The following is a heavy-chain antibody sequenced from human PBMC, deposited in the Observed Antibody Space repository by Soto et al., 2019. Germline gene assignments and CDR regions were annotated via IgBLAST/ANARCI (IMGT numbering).Heavy chain of an antibody. D-gene: IGHD3-3*01. V-gene: IGHV4-39*01. Sequence: PSETLSLTCTVSGGSISSSSYYWGWIRQPPGKGLDWIGSIYYSGGTYYNPSLKSRVTISVDTSKNQFSLKLSSVTAADTAVYYCARHSTPAYYDFWSGYLEYFQHWGQGTLVTVSS. CDR2: IYYSGGT. CDR3: ARHSTPAYYDFWSGYLEYFQH. CDR1: GGSISSSSYY. J-gene: IGHJ1*01.